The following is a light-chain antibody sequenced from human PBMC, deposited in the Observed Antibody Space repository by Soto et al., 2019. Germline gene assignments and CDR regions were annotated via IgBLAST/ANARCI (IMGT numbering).Light chain of an antibody. CDR2: EVS. V-gene: IGLV2-14*01. J-gene: IGLJ2*01. Sequence: QSALTQPACMSGSPGQSITISCTGTSSDVGGDNYVSWYQQHPDRAPKLIIYEVSNRPSGVSIRFSGSKSANTASLTISGLQAEDEADYYCSSYSTTYTVLFGGGTKLTVL. CDR1: SSDVGGDNY. CDR3: SSYSTTYTVL.